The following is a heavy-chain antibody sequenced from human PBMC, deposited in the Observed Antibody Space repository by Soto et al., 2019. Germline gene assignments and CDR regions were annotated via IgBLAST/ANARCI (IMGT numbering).Heavy chain of an antibody. Sequence: QVQLQESGPGLVKPSQTLSLTCTVSGGSISSGGYYWTWIRQPPGKGREWIGYVHYSSNTYYNPSLKSRVAMSVDTSKMQFSLNLSSVTAADTAVYYCARAFNDFRNHYGMDVWGQGTTVTVSS. CDR1: GGSISSGGYY. V-gene: IGHV4-31*03. CDR2: VHYSSNT. J-gene: IGHJ6*02. CDR3: ARAFNDFRNHYGMDV. D-gene: IGHD3-3*01.